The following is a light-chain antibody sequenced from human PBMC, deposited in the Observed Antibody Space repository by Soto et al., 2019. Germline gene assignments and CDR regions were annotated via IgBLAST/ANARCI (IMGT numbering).Light chain of an antibody. CDR3: QQYNSYWT. CDR2: KAS. V-gene: IGKV1-5*03. Sequence: DFQMTQSPSTLAASLRGRVIIICRASQTISSWLAWYQAKPGKAPKLLIYKASTLKSGVPSRFSGSGSGTEFTLPIRSLKPDDFATYYCQQYNSYWTFGQGTKVDIK. J-gene: IGKJ1*01. CDR1: QTISSW.